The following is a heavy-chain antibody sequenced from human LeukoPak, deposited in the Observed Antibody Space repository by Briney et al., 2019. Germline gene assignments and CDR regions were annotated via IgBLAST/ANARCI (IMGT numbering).Heavy chain of an antibody. D-gene: IGHD3-10*01. CDR1: GYNFTNYW. CDR3: ARGTSARGGSGTYALNY. CDR2: IDPSDSYN. V-gene: IGHV5-10-1*01. J-gene: IGHJ4*02. Sequence: GESLKISCKGSGYNFTNYWISWVRQMPGKGLEWMGTIDPSDSYNNYSPSFQGHVTISADKSITTAYLQWSSLKASDSAMYYCARGTSARGGSGTYALNYWGQGTLVTVSS.